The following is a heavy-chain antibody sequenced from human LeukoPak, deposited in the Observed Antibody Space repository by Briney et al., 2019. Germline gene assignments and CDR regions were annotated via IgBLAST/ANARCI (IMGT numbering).Heavy chain of an antibody. V-gene: IGHV4-34*01. Sequence: SETLSLTCAVYGGSFSGYYWSWIRQPPGKGLEWIGEINHSGSTNYNPSLKSRVTISVDTSKDQFSLKLSSVTAADTAVYYCARGTPLYSNYGRRRYNWFDPWGQGTLVTVSS. CDR1: GGSFSGYY. J-gene: IGHJ5*02. D-gene: IGHD4-11*01. CDR2: INHSGST. CDR3: ARGTPLYSNYGRRRYNWFDP.